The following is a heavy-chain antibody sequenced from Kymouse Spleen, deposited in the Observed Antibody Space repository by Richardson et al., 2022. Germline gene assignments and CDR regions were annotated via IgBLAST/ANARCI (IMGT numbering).Heavy chain of an antibody. CDR2: IYSGGST. D-gene: IGHD6-13*01. CDR3: ARDPGSSSWSSYYYYGMDV. J-gene: IGHJ6*02. V-gene: IGHV3-53*01. Sequence: EVQLVESGGGLIQPGGSLRLSCAASGFTVSSNYMSWVRQAPGKGLEWVSVIYSGGSTYYADSVKGRFTISRDNSKNTLYLQMNSLRAEDTAVYYCARDPGSSSWSSYYYYGMDVWGQGTTVTVSS. CDR1: GFTVSSNY.